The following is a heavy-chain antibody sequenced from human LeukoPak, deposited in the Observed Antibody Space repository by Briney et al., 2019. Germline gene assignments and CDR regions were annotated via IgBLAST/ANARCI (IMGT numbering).Heavy chain of an antibody. Sequence: PGGSLRLSRAASGFTFSSYSMNWVRQAPGKGLEWVSSISSSSSYIYYADSVKGRFTISRDNAKNSLYLQMNSLRAEDTAVYYCARDSREATVEPLTNYGMDVWGQGTTVTVSS. CDR1: GFTFSSYS. CDR3: ARDSREATVEPLTNYGMDV. V-gene: IGHV3-21*01. CDR2: ISSSSSYI. D-gene: IGHD4-23*01. J-gene: IGHJ6*02.